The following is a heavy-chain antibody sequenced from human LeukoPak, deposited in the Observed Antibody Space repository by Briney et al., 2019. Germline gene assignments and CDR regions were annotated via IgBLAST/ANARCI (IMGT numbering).Heavy chain of an antibody. V-gene: IGHV3-48*03. D-gene: IGHD6-13*01. Sequence: PGGSLRLSCAASGFTFSSYEMNWVRQAPGKGLEWVSYISSSGSTIYYADSVKGRFTISRDNAKNSLYLQMNSLRDEDTAVYYCARARRYRSSWYHDYWGQGSLVTVSS. J-gene: IGHJ4*02. CDR2: ISSSGSTI. CDR1: GFTFSSYE. CDR3: ARARRYRSSWYHDY.